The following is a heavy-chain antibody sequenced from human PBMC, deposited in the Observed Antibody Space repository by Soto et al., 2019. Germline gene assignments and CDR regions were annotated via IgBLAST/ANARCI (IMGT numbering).Heavy chain of an antibody. Sequence: QVQLVQSGAEVKKPGASVKVSCKASGYTFTSYAMHWVRQAPGQRLEWMGWINAGNGNTKYSQKFQGRVTITRDTSASTAYMELSSLRSEDTAVYYCARSYYYDSSGYYYYAYWGQGTLVTVSS. CDR3: ARSYYYDSSGYYYYAY. V-gene: IGHV1-3*01. CDR2: INAGNGNT. D-gene: IGHD3-22*01. J-gene: IGHJ4*02. CDR1: GYTFTSYA.